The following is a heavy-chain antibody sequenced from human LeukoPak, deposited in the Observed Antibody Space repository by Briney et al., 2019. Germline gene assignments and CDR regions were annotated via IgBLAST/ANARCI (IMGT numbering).Heavy chain of an antibody. V-gene: IGHV4-4*07. CDR2: IYTSGST. CDR3: ARDGRSGGYSSGWYLY. CDR1: GGSFSSYY. Sequence: SETLSLTCAVYGGSFSSYYWSWIRQPAGKGLEWIGRIYTSGSTNYNPSLKSRVTMSVDTSKNQFSLKLSSVTAADTAVYYCARDGRSGGYSSGWYLYWGQGTLVTVSS. D-gene: IGHD6-19*01. J-gene: IGHJ4*02.